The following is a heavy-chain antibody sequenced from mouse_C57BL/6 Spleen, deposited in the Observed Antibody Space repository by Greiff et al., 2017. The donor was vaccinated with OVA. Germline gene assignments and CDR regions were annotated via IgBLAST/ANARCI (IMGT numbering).Heavy chain of an antibody. D-gene: IGHD1-2*01. Sequence: EVKLMESGGCLVKPGGSLKLSCAASGFTFSSYAMSWVRQTPEKRLEWVATISDGGSYTYYPDNVKGRFTISRDNAKNNLYLQMSHLKSEDTAMYYCAREEALLRGWFAYWGQGTLVTVSA. CDR1: GFTFSSYA. CDR3: AREEALLRGWFAY. J-gene: IGHJ3*01. V-gene: IGHV5-4*01. CDR2: ISDGGSYT.